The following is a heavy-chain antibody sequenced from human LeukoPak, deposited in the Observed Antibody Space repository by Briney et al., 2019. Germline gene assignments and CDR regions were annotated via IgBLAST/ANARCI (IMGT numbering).Heavy chain of an antibody. CDR3: ARDLKGAWYSGGWYPYFDY. CDR2: ISAYNGNT. V-gene: IGHV1-18*01. Sequence: ASVKVSCKASGYTFTSYGISWVRQAPGQGLEWMGWISAYNGNTNYAQKLQGRVTMTTDTSTSTAYMELRSLRSDDTAVYYCARDLKGAWYSGGWYPYFDYWGQGTLVTVSS. CDR1: GYTFTSYG. D-gene: IGHD6-19*01. J-gene: IGHJ4*02.